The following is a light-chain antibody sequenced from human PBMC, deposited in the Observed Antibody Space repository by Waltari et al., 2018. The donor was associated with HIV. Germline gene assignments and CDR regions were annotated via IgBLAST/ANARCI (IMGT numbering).Light chain of an antibody. CDR1: QDINHY. CDR2: YAS. Sequence: IQMTQSPSSLSVSVGDTVTITCQASQDINHYLNWYQQKPGKPPKLLMYYASNLEVGVPSRFSGSGSGTHFTFIISSLQPEDIATYYCQQYDSLPVVFGKGTRLEI. J-gene: IGKJ5*01. V-gene: IGKV1-33*01. CDR3: QQYDSLPVV.